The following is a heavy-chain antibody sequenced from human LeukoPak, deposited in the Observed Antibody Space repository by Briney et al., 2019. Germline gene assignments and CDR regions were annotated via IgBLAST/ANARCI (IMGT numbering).Heavy chain of an antibody. CDR2: ISYDGSNK. Sequence: PGGSLRLSCAASGFTFSSYAMHWVRQAPGKGLEWVAVISYDGSNKYYADSVKGRFTISRDNSKNTLYLQMNSLRAEDTAVYYCARGDPDPAAPLDYWGQGTLATVSS. CDR3: ARGDPDPAAPLDY. D-gene: IGHD2-2*01. CDR1: GFTFSSYA. V-gene: IGHV3-30*04. J-gene: IGHJ4*02.